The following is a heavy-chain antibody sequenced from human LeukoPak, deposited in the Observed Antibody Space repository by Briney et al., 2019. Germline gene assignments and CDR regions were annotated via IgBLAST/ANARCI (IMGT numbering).Heavy chain of an antibody. J-gene: IGHJ3*02. CDR3: AREDYDSRDDAFDI. Sequence: PSQTLSLTCTVSGGSISSGSYYWSWIRQPAGKGLEWIGRIYSSGSTNYNPSLKSRVTISVDTSKNQLSLKLKSVTAADTAVYYCAREDYDSRDDAFDIWGQGTEVTVSS. CDR1: GGSISSGSYY. V-gene: IGHV4-61*02. D-gene: IGHD3-22*01. CDR2: IYSSGST.